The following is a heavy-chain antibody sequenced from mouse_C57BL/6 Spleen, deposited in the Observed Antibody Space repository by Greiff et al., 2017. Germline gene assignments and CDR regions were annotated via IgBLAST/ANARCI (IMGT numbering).Heavy chain of an antibody. CDR3: VRRRGSSYAMDY. CDR1: GFTFSDYG. CDR2: ISSGSSTI. D-gene: IGHD1-1*01. J-gene: IGHJ4*01. V-gene: IGHV5-17*01. Sequence: EVMLVESGGGLVKPGGSLKLSCAASGFTFSDYGMHWVRQAPEKGLAWVAYISSGSSTIYYADTVKGRFTISRNNAKNTLFLQMSSLSSVDTAMYYCVRRRGSSYAMDYWGQGTSVTVSS.